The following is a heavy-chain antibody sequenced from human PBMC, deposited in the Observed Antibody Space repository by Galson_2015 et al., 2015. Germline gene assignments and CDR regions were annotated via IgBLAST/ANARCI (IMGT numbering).Heavy chain of an antibody. Sequence: SLRLSCAASGFTFSNAWMSWVRQAPGKGLEWVGRIKSKTDGGTTDYAAPVKGRFTISRDDSKNTLYLQMNSLKTEDTAVYYCTTDGYYYDSSGYYQGLVFLFDWGQGTLVTVSS. CDR3: TTDGYYYDSSGYYQGLVFLFD. D-gene: IGHD3-22*01. V-gene: IGHV3-15*01. J-gene: IGHJ4*02. CDR1: GFTFSNAW. CDR2: IKSKTDGGTT.